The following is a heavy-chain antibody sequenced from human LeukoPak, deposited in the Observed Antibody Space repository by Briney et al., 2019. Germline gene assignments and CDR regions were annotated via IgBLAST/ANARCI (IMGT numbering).Heavy chain of an antibody. CDR3: ARARGSGWYDYFDY. CDR1: GFTFSNAW. Sequence: GESLRLSCAASGFTFSNAWMSWVRQAPGKGLEWVGRIKSKTDGGTTDYAAPVKGRFTISRDDSKNTLYLQMNSLKTEDTAVYYCARARGSGWYDYFDYWGQGTLVTVSS. CDR2: IKSKTDGGTT. V-gene: IGHV3-15*01. J-gene: IGHJ4*02. D-gene: IGHD6-19*01.